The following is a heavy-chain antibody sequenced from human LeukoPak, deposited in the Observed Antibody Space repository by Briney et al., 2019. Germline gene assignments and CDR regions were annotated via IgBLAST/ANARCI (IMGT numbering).Heavy chain of an antibody. CDR3: ASDGARIQLWWFDY. CDR2: INPSGGGT. J-gene: IGHJ4*02. V-gene: IGHV1-46*01. CDR1: GYTFTVYY. D-gene: IGHD1-1*01. Sequence: ASVKVSCKASGYTFTVYYMHWVRQAPGQGLEWMGIINPSGGGTRYAQRFQGSVTMTRDTSTSTVYMEVSSLRSEDTAVYYCASDGARIQLWWFDYWGQGTLVTVSS.